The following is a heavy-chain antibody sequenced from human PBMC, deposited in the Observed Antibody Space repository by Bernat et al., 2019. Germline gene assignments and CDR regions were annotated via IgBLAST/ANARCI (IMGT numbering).Heavy chain of an antibody. CDR2: IIPIFGIA. CDR3: ARVSYPRSLRYYYYMDV. Sequence: QVQLVQSGAEVKKPGSSVKVSCKASGGTFSSYAISWVRQAPGQGLEWMGGIIPIFGIANYAQKFQGRVTITADKSTSTAYMELSSLRSEDTAVYYCARVSYPRSLRYYYYMDVWGKGTTVTVSS. J-gene: IGHJ6*03. CDR1: GGTFSSYA. V-gene: IGHV1-69*17. D-gene: IGHD4-17*01.